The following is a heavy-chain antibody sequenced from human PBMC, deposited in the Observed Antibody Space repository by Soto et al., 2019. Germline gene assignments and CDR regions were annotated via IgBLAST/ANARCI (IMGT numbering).Heavy chain of an antibody. Sequence: ASVKVSCKASGYIFINYAIHWVRQAPGQRLEWMGWINAGKGDTIYSQKFQDRITINRDTSASTAYMELGRLRPEDMAVYYCASSPMNRGVIGAFDPWGQGTLVTVS. V-gene: IGHV1-3*01. CDR1: GYIFINYA. CDR3: ASSPMNRGVIGAFDP. CDR2: INAGKGDT. D-gene: IGHD3-10*01. J-gene: IGHJ5*02.